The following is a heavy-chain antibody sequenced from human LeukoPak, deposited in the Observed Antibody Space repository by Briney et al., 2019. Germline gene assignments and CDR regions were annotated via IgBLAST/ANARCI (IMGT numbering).Heavy chain of an antibody. V-gene: IGHV3-30*02. CDR3: ARARVLAYCGGDCYWGSYYYMDV. D-gene: IGHD2-21*01. Sequence: PGGVLKTSLAAAGFNFSSHCLDWGRPAPGKGLGWVAFIPDDGSKKNYADSVKGRFTISRDNAKNSLYLQMNSLRAEDTAVYYCARARVLAYCGGDCYWGSYYYMDVWGKGTTVTVSS. J-gene: IGHJ6*03. CDR1: GFNFSSHC. CDR2: IPDDGSKK.